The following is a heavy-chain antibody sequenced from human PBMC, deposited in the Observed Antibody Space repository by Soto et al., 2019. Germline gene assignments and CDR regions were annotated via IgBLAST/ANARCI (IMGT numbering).Heavy chain of an antibody. J-gene: IGHJ6*02. CDR1: GFTVSSNY. V-gene: IGHV3-53*01. D-gene: IGHD1-26*01. Sequence: GGSLRLSCAASGFTVSSNYMSWVRQAPGKGLEWVSVIYSGGSTYHADSMKGRFTISRDNSKNTLYLQMNSLRAEDTAVYYCGKGRSYYYYYGVDVWGQGT. CDR3: GKGRSYYYYYGVDV. CDR2: IYSGGST.